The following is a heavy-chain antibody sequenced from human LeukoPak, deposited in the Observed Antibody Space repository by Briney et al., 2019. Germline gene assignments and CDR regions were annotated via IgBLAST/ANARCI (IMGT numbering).Heavy chain of an antibody. V-gene: IGHV3-30*18. CDR3: AKGNTMIVVDYFDY. CDR2: ISYDGSNK. CDR1: GFTFSSYG. Sequence: GRSLRLSCAASGFTFSSYGMHWVRQAPGKGLEWVAVISYDGSNKYYADSVKGRFTISRDNSKNTLYLQMNSLRAEDTAVYYCAKGNTMIVVDYFDYWGQGTLVTVSS. D-gene: IGHD3-22*01. J-gene: IGHJ4*02.